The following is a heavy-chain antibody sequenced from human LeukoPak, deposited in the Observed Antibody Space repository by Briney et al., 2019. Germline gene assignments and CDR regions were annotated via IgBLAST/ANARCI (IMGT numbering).Heavy chain of an antibody. D-gene: IGHD1-14*01. J-gene: IGHJ4*02. CDR3: ARGVEPLAANTLAY. V-gene: IGHV1-2*02. Sequence: ASVRVSCKASGYFFTTYYVTWVRQAPGQGLEWMGWVNPNSGETNYAQKFRGRVTMTRDTSLNTAYMELSRLRSDDTAVYYCARGVEPLAANTLAYWGQGTLVTVSS. CDR1: GYFFTTYY. CDR2: VNPNSGET.